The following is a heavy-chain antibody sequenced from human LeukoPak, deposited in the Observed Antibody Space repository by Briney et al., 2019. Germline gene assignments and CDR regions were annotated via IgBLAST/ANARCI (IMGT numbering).Heavy chain of an antibody. CDR1: GGSFSGYY. J-gene: IGHJ4*02. CDR2: INHSGST. CDR3: ARGRYFDY. Sequence: SETLSLTCAVYGGSFSGYYWSWIRQPPGKGLEWIGEINHSGSTNYNPSLKSRVTISVDTSKNQFSLKLSSVTAADTAVYFCARGRYFDYWGQGTLVTVSS. V-gene: IGHV4-34*01.